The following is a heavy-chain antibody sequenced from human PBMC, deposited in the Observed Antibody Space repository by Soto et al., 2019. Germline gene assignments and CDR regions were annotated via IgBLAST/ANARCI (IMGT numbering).Heavy chain of an antibody. J-gene: IGHJ3*02. CDR2: IIPIFDTP. CDR3: AKDLNDYSSSPGLDAFDI. D-gene: IGHD6-6*01. CDR1: GGTFSSYA. V-gene: IGHV1-69*01. Sequence: QVQLVQSGAEVKKPGSSVKVSCRASGGTFSSYAFSWMRQAPGQGLEWMGGIIPIFDTPNYAQKFQGRVAITADESKSTAYMELWSLRSEDTAVYYCAKDLNDYSSSPGLDAFDIWGQGTMVTVSS.